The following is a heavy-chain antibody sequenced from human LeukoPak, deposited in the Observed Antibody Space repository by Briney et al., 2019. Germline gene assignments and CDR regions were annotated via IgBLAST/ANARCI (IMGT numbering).Heavy chain of an antibody. D-gene: IGHD4-23*01. Sequence: PSQTLSLTCTVSGGSISSGDYYWSWIRQPPGKGLEWIGYIYYSGSTYYNPSLKSRVTMSVDTSKNQFSLKLSSVTAADTAMYYCARRNSNQNVFDIWGQGTMVTVSS. V-gene: IGHV4-30-4*08. CDR3: ARRNSNQNVFDI. CDR1: GGSISSGDYY. J-gene: IGHJ3*02. CDR2: IYYSGST.